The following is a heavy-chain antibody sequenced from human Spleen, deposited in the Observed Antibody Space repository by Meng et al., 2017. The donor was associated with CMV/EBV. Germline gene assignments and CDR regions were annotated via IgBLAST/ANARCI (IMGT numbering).Heavy chain of an antibody. V-gene: IGHV1-2*02. CDR2: INPNSGGT. CDR1: GCPFTGYY. D-gene: IGHD6-13*01. J-gene: IGHJ5*02. Sequence: SGCPFTGYYMHWVRQAPGQGLEWMGCINPNSGGTNYAQKFQGRVTMTRDTSISTAYMELSRLRSDDTAVYYCARDGAAAGTDGVWFDPWGQGTLVTVSS. CDR3: ARDGAAAGTDGVWFDP.